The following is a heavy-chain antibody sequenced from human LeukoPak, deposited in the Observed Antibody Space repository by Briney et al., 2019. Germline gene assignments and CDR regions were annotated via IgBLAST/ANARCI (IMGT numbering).Heavy chain of an antibody. CDR3: ARGGIAASGASDI. CDR2: INPSGGRT. CDR1: GYTFTRFY. Sequence: ASVKVSCKASGYTFTRFYMHWVRQAPGQGLERMGIINPSGGRTSYAQKFQGRVTMTRDTSTSTVYMELSSLGSEDTAVYYCARGGIAASGASDIWGQGTMVTVSS. J-gene: IGHJ3*02. D-gene: IGHD6-13*01. V-gene: IGHV1-46*01.